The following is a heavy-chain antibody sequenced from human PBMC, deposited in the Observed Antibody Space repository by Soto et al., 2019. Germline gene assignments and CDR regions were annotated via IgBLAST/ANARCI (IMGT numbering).Heavy chain of an antibody. V-gene: IGHV3-30-3*01. CDR1: GFTFSSYA. CDR2: ISYDGSNK. D-gene: IGHD2-2*01. J-gene: IGHJ4*02. CDR3: SRSGHEIIVVVPLSY. Sequence: PGGSLRLSCAASGFTFSSYAMHWVRQAPGKGLEWVAVISYDGSNKYYAASVKGRFTISRDNSKNTLYLQMNSLRAEDTAVYYCSRSGHEIIVVVPLSYCGQGTLVTVSS.